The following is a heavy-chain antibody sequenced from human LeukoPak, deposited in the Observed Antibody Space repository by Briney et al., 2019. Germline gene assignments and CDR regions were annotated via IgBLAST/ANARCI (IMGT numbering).Heavy chain of an antibody. CDR3: ARDPAPICSGGSCYRLNWFDP. CDR1: GYTFTSYG. Sequence: ASVKVSCKASGYTFTSYGISWVRQAPGQGFEWMGWISAYNGNTNYAQKLQGRVTMTTDTSTSTAYMELRSLRSDDTAVYYCARDPAPICSGGSCYRLNWFDPWGQGTLVTVSS. CDR2: ISAYNGNT. J-gene: IGHJ5*02. V-gene: IGHV1-18*01. D-gene: IGHD2-15*01.